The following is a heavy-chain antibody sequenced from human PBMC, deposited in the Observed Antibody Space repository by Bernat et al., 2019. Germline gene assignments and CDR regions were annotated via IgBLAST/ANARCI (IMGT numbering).Heavy chain of an antibody. CDR1: GYSISICYY. CDR2: IYHSGST. D-gene: IGHD6-13*01. CDR3: ARDQGSSWYKKYNWFDP. Sequence: QVQLQESGPGLVKPSDTLSLTFAVSGYSISICYYWGWIRQPPGNGLEWIGSIYHSGSTYYNPSLKSRVTISVDTSKNQLSLKMSSVNAADTAVYYCARDQGSSWYKKYNWFDPWGQGTLVTVSS. J-gene: IGHJ5*02. V-gene: IGHV4-38-2*02.